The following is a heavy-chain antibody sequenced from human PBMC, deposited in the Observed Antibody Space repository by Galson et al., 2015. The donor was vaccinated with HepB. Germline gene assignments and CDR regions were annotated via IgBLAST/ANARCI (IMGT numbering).Heavy chain of an antibody. Sequence: SLRLSCATSGFRFTKYFMSWVRQAPGKGLQWVSPITGGGERTYYADSVQGRFTTSRDSTRNAVFLLMTSLRVDDTALYYCAKVASLGASHHYFDYLGQGTLVTVSS. V-gene: IGHV3-23*01. J-gene: IGHJ4*02. CDR3: AKVASLGASHHYFDY. D-gene: IGHD3-16*01. CDR1: GFRFTKYF. CDR2: ITGGGERT.